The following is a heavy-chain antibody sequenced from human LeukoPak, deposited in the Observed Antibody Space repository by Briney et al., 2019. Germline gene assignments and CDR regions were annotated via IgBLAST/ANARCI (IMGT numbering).Heavy chain of an antibody. V-gene: IGHV4-34*01. CDR3: ASPYCSSTSCYYAY. D-gene: IGHD2-2*01. Sequence: SETLSLTCAVYGGSLSGYYWSWIRQPPGKGLEWIGEINHSGSTNYNPSLKSRVTISVDTSKYQFSLKLSSVTAADTAVYYCASPYCSSTSCYYAYWGQGTLVTVSS. J-gene: IGHJ4*02. CDR2: INHSGST. CDR1: GGSLSGYY.